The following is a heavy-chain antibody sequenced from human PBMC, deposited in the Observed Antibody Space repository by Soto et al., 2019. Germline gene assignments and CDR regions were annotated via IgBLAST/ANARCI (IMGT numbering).Heavy chain of an antibody. J-gene: IGHJ4*02. V-gene: IGHV4-30-2*01. Sequence: SETLSLTCAVSGGSISSGGYSWSWIRQPPGKGLEWIGYIYHSGSTYYNPSLKSRVTISVDTSKNQVSLKLSSVTAADTAVYYCARHGGYGDYVDYFDYWGQGTLVTVSS. CDR3: ARHGGYGDYVDYFDY. D-gene: IGHD4-17*01. CDR1: GGSISSGGYS. CDR2: IYHSGST.